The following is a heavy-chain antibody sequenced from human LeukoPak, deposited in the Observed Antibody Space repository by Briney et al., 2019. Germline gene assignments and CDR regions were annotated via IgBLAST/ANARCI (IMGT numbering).Heavy chain of an antibody. Sequence: AASVKVSCKASGCTFTSYGILWVRQAPGQGLEWMGWISAYNGNTNYAQKLQGRVTMTTDTSTSTAYMELRSLRSDDTAVYYCARDPRARYSYGTNWFDPWGQGTLVTVSS. J-gene: IGHJ5*02. CDR1: GCTFTSYG. D-gene: IGHD5-18*01. CDR2: ISAYNGNT. CDR3: ARDPRARYSYGTNWFDP. V-gene: IGHV1-18*01.